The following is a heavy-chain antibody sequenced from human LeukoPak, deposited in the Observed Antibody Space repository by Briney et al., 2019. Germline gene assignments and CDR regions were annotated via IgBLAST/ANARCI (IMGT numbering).Heavy chain of an antibody. CDR3: ARGAHPQWPPMQY. Sequence: AETLSLTCSVSGGSISSYYWIWMRQPPAKGLEGIGYIYYSGSTNYNPSLKSRVTISVDTSKNQFSLKLTSVTAADTGVYYCARGAHPQWPPMQYWGQGSLVTVSS. CDR2: IYYSGST. J-gene: IGHJ4*02. CDR1: GGSISSYY. V-gene: IGHV4-59*12. D-gene: IGHD6-19*01.